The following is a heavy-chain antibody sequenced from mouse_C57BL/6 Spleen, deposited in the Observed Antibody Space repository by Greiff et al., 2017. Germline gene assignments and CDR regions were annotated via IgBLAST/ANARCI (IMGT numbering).Heavy chain of an antibody. D-gene: IGHD2-4*01. CDR3: AKITSHWYFDV. CDR2: IWGDGRT. CDR1: GFSLTSYG. Sequence: VQRVESGPGLVAPSQCLSITCTVSGFSLTSYGVSWVRQPPGKGLEWLGVIWGDGRTNYHSALISRLSISKDNSKSQGFLKLNSLHTDDTATYYCAKITSHWYFDVWGTGTTGTVSS. J-gene: IGHJ1*03. V-gene: IGHV2-3*01.